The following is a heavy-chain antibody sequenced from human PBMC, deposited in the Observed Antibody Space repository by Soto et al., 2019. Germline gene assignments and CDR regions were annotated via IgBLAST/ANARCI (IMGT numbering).Heavy chain of an antibody. CDR2: IDPSDSYT. J-gene: IGHJ6*02. CDR1: GYSFTSYW. Sequence: GESLKISCKGSGYSFTSYWISWVRQMPGKGLEWMGRIDPSDSYTNYSPSFQGHVTISADKSISTAYLQWSSLKASDTAMYYCAVLQPPYSSSWYYYGMDVWGQGTTVTVS. D-gene: IGHD6-13*01. CDR3: AVLQPPYSSSWYYYGMDV. V-gene: IGHV5-10-1*01.